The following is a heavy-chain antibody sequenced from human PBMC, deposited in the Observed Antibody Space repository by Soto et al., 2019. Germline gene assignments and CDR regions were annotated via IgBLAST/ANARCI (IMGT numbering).Heavy chain of an antibody. J-gene: IGHJ4*02. V-gene: IGHV3-15*01. Sequence: PGGSLRLSCEASGFIFPNAWMSWVRQGPGKGLEWVARIKSQTDGGATDYAAAVKGRFTISRDDSKNTVYWQMDSLKSDDTAVYYCVTDPIKLWPYDYWGQGTLVTVSS. D-gene: IGHD2-21*01. CDR1: GFIFPNAW. CDR3: VTDPIKLWPYDY. CDR2: IKSQTDGGAT.